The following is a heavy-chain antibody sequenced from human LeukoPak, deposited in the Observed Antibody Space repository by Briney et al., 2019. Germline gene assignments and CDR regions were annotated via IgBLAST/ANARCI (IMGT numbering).Heavy chain of an antibody. Sequence: PGGSLRLSCAASGFTFSTYAMSWVRQAPGTGLEWVSTISGSGGSTYYADSVRGRFTISRDNSKNTLYLQMNSLRAEDTAVYYCAKRNYYDSSGYSIFYDFWGQGTLVTVSS. D-gene: IGHD3-22*01. CDR3: AKRNYYDSSGYSIFYDF. CDR1: GFTFSTYA. J-gene: IGHJ4*02. CDR2: ISGSGGST. V-gene: IGHV3-23*01.